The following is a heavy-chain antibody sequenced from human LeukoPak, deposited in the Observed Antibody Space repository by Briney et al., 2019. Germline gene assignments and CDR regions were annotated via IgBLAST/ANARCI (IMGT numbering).Heavy chain of an antibody. CDR2: IRFDGSNK. V-gene: IGHV3-30*02. J-gene: IGHJ3*01. Sequence: AGGSLRLSCVGSGFTFGSYGMHWVRQAPGKGLEGVAFIRFDGSNKFYSESVKGRFTISRDDSKNTLSLQMNSLRAEDTAVYFCAKDRYYGSGSLAHWGQGTMVTVSS. CDR1: GFTFGSYG. D-gene: IGHD3-10*01. CDR3: AKDRYYGSGSLAH.